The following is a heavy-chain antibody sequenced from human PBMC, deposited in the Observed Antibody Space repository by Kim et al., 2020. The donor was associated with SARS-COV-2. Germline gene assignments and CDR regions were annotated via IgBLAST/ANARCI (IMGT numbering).Heavy chain of an antibody. CDR1: GYTLTELS. CDR2: FDPEDGET. J-gene: IGHJ4*02. D-gene: IGHD5-18*01. CDR3: ATGAQQWLGYYFDF. V-gene: IGHV1-24*01. Sequence: ASVKVSCKVSGYTLTELSMHWVRQAPGKGLEWMGGFDPEDGETIYAQTFQGRVTTTEDTPPDTAYMEKSSLSPEDTAVFYFATGAQQWLGYYFDFWGQGT.